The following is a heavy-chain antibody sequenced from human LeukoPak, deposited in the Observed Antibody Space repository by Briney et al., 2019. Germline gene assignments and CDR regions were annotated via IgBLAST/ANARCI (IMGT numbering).Heavy chain of an antibody. CDR3: AKKAQGIAAPFS. V-gene: IGHV3-23*01. D-gene: IGHD6-6*01. Sequence: PGGSLRLSCAASGFTFSDYAMSWVRQAPGKGLEWVSTISWSGDGTYYADSVKGRFTISRDNSKNALFLQMNNLRAEDTAVFYCAKKAQGIAAPFSWGQGTLVTVSS. CDR2: ISWSGDGT. J-gene: IGHJ5*02. CDR1: GFTFSDYA.